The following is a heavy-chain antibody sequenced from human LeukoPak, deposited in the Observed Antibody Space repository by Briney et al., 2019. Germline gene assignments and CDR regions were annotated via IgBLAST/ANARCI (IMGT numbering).Heavy chain of an antibody. J-gene: IGHJ4*02. V-gene: IGHV1-69*13. CDR1: GGTFSSYA. CDR2: IIPIFGTA. D-gene: IGHD3-9*01. Sequence: ASVKVSCKASGGTFSSYAISWVRQAHGQGLEWMGGIIPIFGTANYAQKFQGRVTITADESTSTAYMELSSLRSEDTAVYYCARAPTLLRYFDWLHIDYWGQGTLVTVSS. CDR3: ARAPTLLRYFDWLHIDY.